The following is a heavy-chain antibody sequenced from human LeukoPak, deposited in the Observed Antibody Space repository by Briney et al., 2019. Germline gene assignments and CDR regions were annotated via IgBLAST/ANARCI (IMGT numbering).Heavy chain of an antibody. J-gene: IGHJ4*01. CDR1: GYTFTSYG. Sequence: GASVKVSCKASGYTFTSYGINWVRQAPGQGLEWMGWISAYNGNTNYAQKLQGRVTMTTDTSTSTAYMELRSLRSDDTAVYYCARVTGLTGYYSTYFDYWGQGTLVTVSS. D-gene: IGHD3-9*01. V-gene: IGHV1-18*01. CDR3: ARVTGLTGYYSTYFDY. CDR2: ISAYNGNT.